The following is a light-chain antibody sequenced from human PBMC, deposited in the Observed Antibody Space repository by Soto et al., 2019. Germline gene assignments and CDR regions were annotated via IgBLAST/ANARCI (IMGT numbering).Light chain of an antibody. CDR1: QDINSD. CDR2: AAF. V-gene: IGKV1-9*01. CDR3: QQLKSYPVT. Sequence: DIQLTQSPSFLSASVGDRVTIACRASQDINSDLAWYQQKPGKVPKLLIYAAFTLQSGVPSRFSGCASGAEFTLTISCLQPEDFATYYCQQLKSYPVTFGGGTEVEIK. J-gene: IGKJ4*01.